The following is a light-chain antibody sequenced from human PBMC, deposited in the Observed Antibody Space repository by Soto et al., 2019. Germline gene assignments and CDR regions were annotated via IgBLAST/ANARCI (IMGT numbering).Light chain of an antibody. J-gene: IGLJ2*01. CDR2: EVT. CDR1: NSDVGGYNY. CDR3: SSYTSSRTLI. Sequence: QSALTQPASVSGSPGQSITISCTGSNSDVGGYNYVSWYQQHPGNAPKLMIYEVTKRPSGVSDRFSGSKSGNTASLTISGLQAEDEGDYYCSSYTSSRTLIFGGGTKLTVL. V-gene: IGLV2-14*01.